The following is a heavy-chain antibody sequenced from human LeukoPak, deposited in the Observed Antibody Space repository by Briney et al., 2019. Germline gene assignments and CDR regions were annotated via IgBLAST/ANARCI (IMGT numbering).Heavy chain of an antibody. J-gene: IGHJ4*02. CDR2: INPDGSTT. Sequence: PGGSLRLSCAASGFTFSTYWMHWVRHPLGKGLVWVSRINPDGSTTNYADSVKGRFTISRDNAKNTLYLQMNSLTVEDTAVYYCVRIATVTTPDYWGQGTLSPSPQ. CDR3: VRIATVTTPDY. D-gene: IGHD4-17*01. CDR1: GFTFSTYW. V-gene: IGHV3-74*01.